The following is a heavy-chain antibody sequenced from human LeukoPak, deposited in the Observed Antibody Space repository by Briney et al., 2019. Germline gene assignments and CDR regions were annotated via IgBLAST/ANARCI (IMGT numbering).Heavy chain of an antibody. CDR3: ARGNWAEDGYFDY. CDR2: ISSSGSTI. V-gene: IGHV3-48*03. Sequence: GGSLRLSCAASGFTFSSYEMNWVRQAPGKGLEWVSYISSSGSTIYYANSVKGRFTISRDNAKNPLYLQMNSLRAEDTAVYYCARGNWAEDGYFDYWGQGTLVTVSS. CDR1: GFTFSSYE. J-gene: IGHJ4*02. D-gene: IGHD7-27*01.